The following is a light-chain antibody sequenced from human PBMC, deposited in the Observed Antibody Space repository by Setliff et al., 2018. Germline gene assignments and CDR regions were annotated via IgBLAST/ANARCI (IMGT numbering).Light chain of an antibody. V-gene: IGKV1-33*01. CDR2: DAS. CDR1: QDINSY. J-gene: IGKJ2*01. CDR3: QQYNHLPYT. Sequence: DVQMTQSPSSLSASVGDRVTITCQASQDINSYLNWYQQRPGKAPKLLIYDASNLETGVPSRISGSGSGTHFTLTITSLQPEDFATYYCQQYNHLPYTFGQGTKVDIK.